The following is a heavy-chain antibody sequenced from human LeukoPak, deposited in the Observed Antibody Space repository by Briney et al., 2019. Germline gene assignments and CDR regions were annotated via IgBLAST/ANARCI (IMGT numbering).Heavy chain of an antibody. Sequence: ASVKVSCKASGYTFTNYDIHWVRQASGQGLEWMGWMNPNSGNTGYAQKFQGRVTMTRNTSMSTAYMELSSLRSEDTAVSYCATGSYYYGSGSGGFDPWGQGTLVTVSS. J-gene: IGHJ5*02. D-gene: IGHD3-10*01. CDR3: ATGSYYYGSGSGGFDP. CDR1: GYTFTNYD. CDR2: MNPNSGNT. V-gene: IGHV1-8*01.